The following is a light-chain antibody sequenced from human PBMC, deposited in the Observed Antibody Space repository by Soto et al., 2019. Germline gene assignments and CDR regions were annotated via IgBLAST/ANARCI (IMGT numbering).Light chain of an antibody. CDR2: GAY. CDR1: QSVSSS. Sequence: EVVMTQSPATLSVSPGERATLSCRASQSVSSSLAWYQQKPGQAPRLLIYGAYTRATGIPVRFSGSGSGTDFTITISSLQSEDFAVYYRQQYDRWPPWTLGQGTQVAIK. J-gene: IGKJ1*01. V-gene: IGKV3-15*01. CDR3: QQYDRWPPWT.